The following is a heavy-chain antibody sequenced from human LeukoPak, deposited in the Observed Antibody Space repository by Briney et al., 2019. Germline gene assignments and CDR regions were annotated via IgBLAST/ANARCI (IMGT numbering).Heavy chain of an antibody. CDR2: INSDGSST. J-gene: IGHJ3*02. D-gene: IGHD5-12*01. Sequence: PGGSLRLSCAASGFTFSSYWMHWVRQAPGKGLVWVSRINSDGSSTSYADSVKGRFTISRDNAKNTLYLQMNSLRAEDTAVYYCARHTRPGYSGYENAFDIWGQGTMVTVSS. CDR3: ARHTRPGYSGYENAFDI. V-gene: IGHV3-74*01. CDR1: GFTFSSYW.